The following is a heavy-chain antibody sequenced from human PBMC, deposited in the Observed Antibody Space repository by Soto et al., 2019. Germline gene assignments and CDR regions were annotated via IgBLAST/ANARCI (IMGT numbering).Heavy chain of an antibody. D-gene: IGHD3-10*01. CDR1: GGTFSSYT. Sequence: ASVKVSCKASGGTFSSYTISWVRQAPGQGLEWMGRIIPILGIANYAQKFQGRVTITADKSTSTAYMELSSLRSEDTAMYYCAGIRGYHSPFDPWGQGTLVTVSS. CDR3: AGIRGYHSPFDP. J-gene: IGHJ5*02. V-gene: IGHV1-69*02. CDR2: IIPILGIA.